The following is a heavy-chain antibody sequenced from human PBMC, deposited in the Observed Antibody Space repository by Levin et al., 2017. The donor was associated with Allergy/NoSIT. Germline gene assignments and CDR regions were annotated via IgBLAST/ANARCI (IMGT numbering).Heavy chain of an antibody. Sequence: GESLKISCAASGFTFSSYAMHWVRQAPGKGLEYVSAISGGGGNTYYANSVKGRFTISRDNSKNTLYLQMGSLRAEDMAVYYCARRFGDYSGFDYWGQGTLVTVSS. CDR3: ARRFGDYSGFDY. CDR2: ISGGGGNT. CDR1: GFTFSSYA. J-gene: IGHJ4*02. D-gene: IGHD4-17*01. V-gene: IGHV3-64*01.